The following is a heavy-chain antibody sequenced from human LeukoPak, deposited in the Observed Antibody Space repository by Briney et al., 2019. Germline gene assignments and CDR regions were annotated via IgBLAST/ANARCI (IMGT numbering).Heavy chain of an antibody. J-gene: IGHJ5*02. CDR2: IYYSGST. D-gene: IGHD3-22*01. CDR3: ARVGYYYDSSGFNWFDP. V-gene: IGHV4-59*01. Sequence: SETLSLTCTVSGGSISSYYRSWIRQPPGKGLEWIGYIYYSGSTNYNPSLKSRVTIPVDTSKNQFSLKLSSVTAADTAVYYCARVGYYYDSSGFNWFDPWGQGTLVTVSS. CDR1: GGSISSYY.